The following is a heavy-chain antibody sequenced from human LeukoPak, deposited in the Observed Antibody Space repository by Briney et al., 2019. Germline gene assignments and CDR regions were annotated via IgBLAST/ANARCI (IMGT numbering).Heavy chain of an antibody. J-gene: IGHJ5*02. CDR2: IYHSGST. CDR1: GYSISSGYY. V-gene: IGHV4-38-2*01. CDR3: ARGFDYDILTGYYSYWFDP. D-gene: IGHD3-9*01. Sequence: SEALSLTCAVSGYSISSGYYWGWIRQPPGKGLEWIGSIYHSGSTYYNPSLKSRVTISVDTSKNQFSLKLSSVTAADTAVYYCARGFDYDILTGYYSYWFDPWGQGTLVTVSS.